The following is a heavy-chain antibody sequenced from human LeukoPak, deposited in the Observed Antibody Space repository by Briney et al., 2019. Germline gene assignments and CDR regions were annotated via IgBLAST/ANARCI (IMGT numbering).Heavy chain of an antibody. CDR2: IYSSGGT. V-gene: IGHV4-4*07. J-gene: IGHJ4*02. D-gene: IGHD1-7*01. CDR3: ATVTRTGYVDY. CDR1: VGSINTYY. Sequence: SETLSLTCNFSVGSINTYYWSWTRQPAGKGLEWIGHIYSSGGTNCNPSLKSRVTMSVDTSKNQLSLRLTSVTAADTAVYYCATVTRTGYVDYWGQGTLVTVSS.